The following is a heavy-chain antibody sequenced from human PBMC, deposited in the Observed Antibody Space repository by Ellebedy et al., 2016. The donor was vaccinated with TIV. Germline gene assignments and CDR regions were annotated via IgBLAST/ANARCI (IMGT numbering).Heavy chain of an antibody. CDR1: GFTFSSYW. Sequence: GESLKISCAASGFTFSSYWMTWVRQAPGKGLEWVANIKQYGSDKYCVDSVKGRFTISRDNAKNSLYLQMNSLRADDTAVYFCGSGMLGRPWGQGTLVTVSS. J-gene: IGHJ5*02. V-gene: IGHV3-7*01. CDR3: GSGMLGRP. CDR2: IKQYGSDK. D-gene: IGHD1-1*01.